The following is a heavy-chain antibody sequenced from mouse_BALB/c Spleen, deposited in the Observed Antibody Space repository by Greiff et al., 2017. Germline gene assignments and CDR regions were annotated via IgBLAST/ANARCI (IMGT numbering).Heavy chain of an antibody. CDR1: GFTFSSFG. V-gene: IGHV5-17*02. CDR3: ARAYYYGSKGGYAMDY. CDR2: ISSGSSTI. D-gene: IGHD1-1*01. J-gene: IGHJ4*01. Sequence: EVKLMESGGGLVQPGGSRKLSCAASGFTFSSFGMHWVRQAPEKGLEWVAYISSGSSTIYYADTVKGRFTISRDNPKNTLFLQMTSLRSEDTAMYYCARAYYYGSKGGYAMDYWGQGTSVTVSS.